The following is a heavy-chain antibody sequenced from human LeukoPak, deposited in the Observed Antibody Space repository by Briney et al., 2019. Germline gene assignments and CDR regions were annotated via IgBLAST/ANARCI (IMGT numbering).Heavy chain of an antibody. Sequence: SETLSLTCTVSGGSISSYYWSWIRQPPGKGLEWIGYIYYTGSTNHNPSLKSRVTISVDTSKNQFSLKLSSVTAADTAVYYCARETSQKGAHYMDVWGKGTTVTISS. D-gene: IGHD3-16*01. V-gene: IGHV4-59*01. CDR2: IYYTGST. CDR1: GGSISSYY. CDR3: ARETSQKGAHYMDV. J-gene: IGHJ6*03.